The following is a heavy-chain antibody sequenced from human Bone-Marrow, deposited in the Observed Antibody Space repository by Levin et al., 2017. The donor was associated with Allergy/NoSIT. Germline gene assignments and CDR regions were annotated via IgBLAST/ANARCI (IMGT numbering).Heavy chain of an antibody. J-gene: IGHJ5*01. V-gene: IGHV4-4*02. CDR1: GGSISSSNW. Sequence: PSETLSLTCAVSGGSISSSNWWTWVRQPPGKGLEWLGHSYYTGSTNYNPPLKSRVTISVDRSKNQFFLKVTSVTAADTAVYYCARGWSDYGDFWFESWGQGTLVIVSS. CDR3: ARGWSDYGDFWFES. CDR2: SYYTGST. D-gene: IGHD4-17*01.